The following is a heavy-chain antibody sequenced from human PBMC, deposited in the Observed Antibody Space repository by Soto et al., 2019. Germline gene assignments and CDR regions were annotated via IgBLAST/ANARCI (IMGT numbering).Heavy chain of an antibody. J-gene: IGHJ4*02. CDR3: AKSPDFFCSSDYYYRYCFDY. D-gene: IGHD2-2*01. V-gene: IGHV3-30*18. Sequence: GGSLRLSCAASGFPFGDFGMHWLRQAPGKGLQWLAVIFIDGSDKFYADSVKARFTISRDNSKNTLYLHMSGLRAEDTAVYYCAKSPDFFCSSDYYYRYCFDYWSQGTLVTVSS. CDR2: IFIDGSDK. CDR1: GFPFGDFG.